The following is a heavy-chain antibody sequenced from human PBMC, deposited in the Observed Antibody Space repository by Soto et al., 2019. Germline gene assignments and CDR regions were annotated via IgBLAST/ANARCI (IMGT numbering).Heavy chain of an antibody. CDR2: ISGSGGST. CDR1: GFTFSSYA. D-gene: IGHD3-3*01. V-gene: IGHV3-23*01. Sequence: EVQLLESGGGLVQPGGSLRLSCAASGFTFSSYAMSWVRQAPGKGLEWVSAISGSGGSTYYADSVKGRFTISRDNSKNTLYLQMNSLRAEDTAVYYCAKETTYYDFWSGEGGYMDVWGKGTTVTVSS. J-gene: IGHJ6*03. CDR3: AKETTYYDFWSGEGGYMDV.